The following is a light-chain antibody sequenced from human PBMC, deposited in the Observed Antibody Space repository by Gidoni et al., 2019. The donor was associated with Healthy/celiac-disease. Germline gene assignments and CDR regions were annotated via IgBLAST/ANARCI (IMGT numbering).Light chain of an antibody. Sequence: QSALTQPAAVSGSPVQSITISCTGTSSDVGSYNLVSWYQQHPGKAPKLMIYEFTKRPSGVSNRFSGSKSGNTASLTISGLQAEDDADYYCCSYAGSSTWVFGGGTKLTVL. CDR1: SSDVGSYNL. CDR3: CSYAGSSTWV. J-gene: IGLJ3*02. CDR2: EFT. V-gene: IGLV2-23*02.